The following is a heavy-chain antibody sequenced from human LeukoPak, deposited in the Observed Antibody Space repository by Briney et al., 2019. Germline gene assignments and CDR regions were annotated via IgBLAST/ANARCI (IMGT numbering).Heavy chain of an antibody. J-gene: IGHJ3*02. V-gene: IGHV4-34*01. D-gene: IGHD3-10*01. CDR3: ARERRGVIIENAFDI. CDR2: INHSGST. CDR1: GGSFSGYY. Sequence: SETLSLTCAVYGGSFSGYYWSWIRQPPGKGLEWIGEINHSGSTNYNPSLKSRVTILVDTSKNQFSLKLSSVTAADTAVYYCARERRGVIIENAFDIWGQGTMVTVSS.